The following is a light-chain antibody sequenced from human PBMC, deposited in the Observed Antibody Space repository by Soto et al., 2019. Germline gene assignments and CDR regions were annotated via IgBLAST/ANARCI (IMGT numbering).Light chain of an antibody. V-gene: IGLV2-14*01. J-gene: IGLJ1*01. Sequence: QSVLTQPASVSGSPGQSITISCTGTSSDVGGYNYVSWYQQHPGKAPKLMIYDVSNRPSGVSNRFSGSKSGNTASLTISGLQAEDEADYYCSSYTSSSILNFYVFGTGTKVT. CDR2: DVS. CDR3: SSYTSSSILNFYV. CDR1: SSDVGGYNY.